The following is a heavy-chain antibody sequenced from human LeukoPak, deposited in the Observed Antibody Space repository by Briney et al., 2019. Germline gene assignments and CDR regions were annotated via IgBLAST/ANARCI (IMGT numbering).Heavy chain of an antibody. CDR2: ISTYNGNT. CDR1: GYTFTSYG. Sequence: ASVKVSCKASGYTFTSYGITWVRQAPGQGLEWMGLISTYNGNTNYAQRLQGRVTMTTDTSTNTAYMELRSLRSDDTAVYYCARTEYHYYYMDVWGKGTTVTVSS. V-gene: IGHV1-18*01. J-gene: IGHJ6*03. CDR3: ARTEYHYYYMDV.